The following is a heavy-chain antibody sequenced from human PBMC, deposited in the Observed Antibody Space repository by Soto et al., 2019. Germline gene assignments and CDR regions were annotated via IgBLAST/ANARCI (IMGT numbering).Heavy chain of an antibody. CDR1: GGTFSSYA. Sequence: SVKVSCKPSGGTFSSYAISWVRQAPGQGLEWMGGIIPIFGTANYAQKFQGRVTITADESTSTAYMELSSLRSEDTAVYYCARDRIAAAGSHYYYGMDVWGQGTTVTVSS. J-gene: IGHJ6*02. D-gene: IGHD6-13*01. CDR3: ARDRIAAAGSHYYYGMDV. V-gene: IGHV1-69*13. CDR2: IIPIFGTA.